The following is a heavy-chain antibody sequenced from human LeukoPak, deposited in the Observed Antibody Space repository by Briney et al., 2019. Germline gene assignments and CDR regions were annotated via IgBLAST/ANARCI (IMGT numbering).Heavy chain of an antibody. D-gene: IGHD5-18*01. Sequence: GGSLRLSCAASGFTVSSNYMSWVRQAPGKGLEWVSVIYSGGSTYYADSVKGRFTISRDNSKNTLYLQMNSLRAEDTAVYYCARGQLHYYYVMDVWGQGTTVTVSS. J-gene: IGHJ6*02. CDR3: ARGQLHYYYVMDV. CDR1: GFTVSSNY. V-gene: IGHV3-66*01. CDR2: IYSGGST.